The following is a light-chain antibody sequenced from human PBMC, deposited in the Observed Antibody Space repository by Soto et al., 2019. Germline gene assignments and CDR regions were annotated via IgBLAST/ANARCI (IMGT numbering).Light chain of an antibody. CDR2: DAS. Sequence: EVVLTQYTDTLAFSQGERATLSCMATDTIHTYLAWYQQRPGQAPRLLIHDASERATGIPARFSGSGYGTDFPLNISRLEPEDFAVYYCQQRDNGPLAWTFGQGT. CDR3: QQRDNGPLAWT. J-gene: IGKJ1*01. V-gene: IGKV3-11*01. CDR1: DTIHTY.